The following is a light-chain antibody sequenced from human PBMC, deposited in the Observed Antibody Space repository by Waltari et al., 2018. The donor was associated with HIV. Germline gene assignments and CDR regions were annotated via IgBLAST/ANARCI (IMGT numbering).Light chain of an antibody. Sequence: QAALTQPASVAGSAGQSITISCTGSSSDVGGYKYVSWYQQHPGKAPKLMIYDVSNRPSGVSDRFSGSKSGNTASLTISGLQAEDEADYYCSSYISSSTLDVFGSGTKVTVL. V-gene: IGLV2-14*03. J-gene: IGLJ1*01. CDR3: SSYISSSTLDV. CDR1: SSDVGGYKY. CDR2: DVS.